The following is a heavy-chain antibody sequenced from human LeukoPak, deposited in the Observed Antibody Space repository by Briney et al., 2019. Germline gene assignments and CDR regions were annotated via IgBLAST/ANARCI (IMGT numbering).Heavy chain of an antibody. V-gene: IGHV3-30-3*01. CDR3: ATIGDRRSGELYRIDY. CDR2: VSYDGSNK. D-gene: IGHD1-26*01. CDR1: GFTFSNYA. J-gene: IGHJ4*02. Sequence: GGSLRLSCAASGFTFSNYAMHWVRQAPGKGLEWVAVVSYDGSNKYYADSVKGRFTISRDSSKNTLYLQMNSLRAEDAAVYYCATIGDRRSGELYRIDYWGQGTLVTASS.